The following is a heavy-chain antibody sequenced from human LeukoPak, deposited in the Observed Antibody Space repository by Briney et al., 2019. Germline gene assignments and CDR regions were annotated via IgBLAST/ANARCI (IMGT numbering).Heavy chain of an antibody. CDR1: GYTFTTYG. Sequence: GAPVKVSCKASGYTFTTYGISWVRQAPGQGLEWMGWISAYNGNTNYAQKLQGRVTMTTDTSTSTAYMELRSLRSDDTAVYYCARISGYRTNGVCYPPSDPWGQGTLVTVSS. J-gene: IGHJ5*02. CDR2: ISAYNGNT. V-gene: IGHV1-18*01. CDR3: ARISGYRTNGVCYPPSDP. D-gene: IGHD2-8*01.